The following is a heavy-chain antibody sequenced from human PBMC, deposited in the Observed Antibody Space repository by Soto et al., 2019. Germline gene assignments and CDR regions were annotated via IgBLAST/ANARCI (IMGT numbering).Heavy chain of an antibody. D-gene: IGHD2-2*01. CDR1: GFTFSSYW. J-gene: IGHJ4*02. CDR3: AKDRDQRKIHYFDY. Sequence: GGSLRLSCAASGFTFSSYWMSWVRQAPGKGLEWVANIKQDGSEKYYVDSVKGRFTISRDNAKNTLYLQMNSLRAEDTAVYYCAKDRDQRKIHYFDYWGQGTLVTVSS. V-gene: IGHV3-7*03. CDR2: IKQDGSEK.